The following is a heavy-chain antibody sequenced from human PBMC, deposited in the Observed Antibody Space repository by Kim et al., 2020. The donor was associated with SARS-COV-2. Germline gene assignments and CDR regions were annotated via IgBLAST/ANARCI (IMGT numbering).Heavy chain of an antibody. CDR2: ISFDGSNK. CDR3: ARQKSDNNGSGSPSRYYYGMDV. CDR1: GFTFSSYA. Sequence: GGSLRLSCAASGFTFSSYAMHWVRQAPGKGLEWVAIISFDGSNKHDADSVKGRYTISRDNSKNTLYLQMNSLRAEDTAVFYCARQKSDNNGSGSPSRYYYGMDVWGQGTTVTVPS. J-gene: IGHJ6*02. V-gene: IGHV3-30*04. D-gene: IGHD3-10*01.